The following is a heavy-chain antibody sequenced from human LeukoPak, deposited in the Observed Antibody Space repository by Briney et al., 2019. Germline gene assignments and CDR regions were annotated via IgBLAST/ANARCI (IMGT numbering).Heavy chain of an antibody. CDR3: ARAYGAIDY. V-gene: IGHV4-61*02. Sequence: SETLSLTCTVSGGSISSGSYYWSWIRQPAGKGLEWIGRIYTSGSTNYNPSLKSRVTISVDTSKNQFPLKLSSVTAADTAVYYCARAYGAIDYWGQGTLVTVSS. CDR2: IYTSGST. CDR1: GGSISSGSYY. D-gene: IGHD4-17*01. J-gene: IGHJ4*02.